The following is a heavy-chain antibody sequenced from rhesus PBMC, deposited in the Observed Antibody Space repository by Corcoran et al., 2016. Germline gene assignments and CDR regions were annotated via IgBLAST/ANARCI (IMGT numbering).Heavy chain of an antibody. CDR3: ATHLYSNYFDY. D-gene: IGHD4-23*01. V-gene: IGHV1-111*02. CDR1: GYTFTDYY. CDR2: VDPEDGEA. J-gene: IGHJ4*01. Sequence: EVQLVQSGAEVKKPGASVKISCKASGYTFTDYYLHWVRQSPEKGLEWMGRVDPEDGEAIHAQKFQGRVTITADTSTDTAYMELSSLRSEDTAVYYCATHLYSNYFDYWGQGVLVTVSS.